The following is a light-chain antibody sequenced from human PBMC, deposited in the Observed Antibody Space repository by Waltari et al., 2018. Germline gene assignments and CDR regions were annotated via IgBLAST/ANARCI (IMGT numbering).Light chain of an antibody. CDR2: KPF. Sequence: DIQMIQSPSTLSASVGDRVTITCRASQSISIWLAWYQQKPGKAPKLLISKPFSLESGVPSRFSGSGSGTEFTLTISNLQPDDFATYYCQHYNNYPVAFGQGTKLEI. CDR3: QHYNNYPVA. CDR1: QSISIW. V-gene: IGKV1-5*03. J-gene: IGKJ2*01.